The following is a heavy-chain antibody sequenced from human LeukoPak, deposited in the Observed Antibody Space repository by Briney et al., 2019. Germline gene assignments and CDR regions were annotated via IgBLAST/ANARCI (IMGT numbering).Heavy chain of an antibody. V-gene: IGHV1-69*02. CDR3: ASNYCSSTSRPRDSEH. Sequence: SVKVSCRASGGTFSSYTISWVRQAPGQGLEWMGRIIPILGIANYAQKFQGRVTITTDESTGTAYMELSSLRSEDTAVYYCASNYCSSTSRPRDSEHWGQGTLVTVSS. CDR1: GGTFSSYT. J-gene: IGHJ4*02. CDR2: IIPILGIA. D-gene: IGHD2-2*01.